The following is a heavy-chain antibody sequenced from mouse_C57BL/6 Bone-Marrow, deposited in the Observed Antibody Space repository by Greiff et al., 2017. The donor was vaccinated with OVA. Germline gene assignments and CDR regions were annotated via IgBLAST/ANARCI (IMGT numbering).Heavy chain of an antibody. J-gene: IGHJ3*01. CDR2: ISSGGDYI. CDR3: TRDDNYYGSWFAY. D-gene: IGHD1-1*01. Sequence: EVKVVESGEGLVKPGGSLKLSCAASGFTFSSYAMSWVRQTPEKRLEWFAYISSGGDYIYYADTVKGRFTISRDNARNTLYLQMSSLKSEDTAMYYCTRDDNYYGSWFAYWGQGTLVTVSA. V-gene: IGHV5-9-1*02. CDR1: GFTFSSYA.